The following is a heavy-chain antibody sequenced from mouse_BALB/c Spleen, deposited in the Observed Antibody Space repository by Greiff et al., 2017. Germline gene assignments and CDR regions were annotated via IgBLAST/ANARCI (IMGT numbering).Heavy chain of an antibody. CDR3: ARDAGHITTVGYFDV. CDR1: GFTFSDFY. CDR2: SRNKANDYTT. V-gene: IGHV7-1*02. D-gene: IGHD1-1*01. Sequence: EVKVVESGGGLVQPGGSLRLSCATSGFTFSDFYMEWVPQPPGKRLEWIAASRNKANDYTTEYSASVKGRFIVSRDTSQSILYLQMNALRAEDTAIYYCARDAGHITTVGYFDVWGAGTTVTVSS. J-gene: IGHJ1*01.